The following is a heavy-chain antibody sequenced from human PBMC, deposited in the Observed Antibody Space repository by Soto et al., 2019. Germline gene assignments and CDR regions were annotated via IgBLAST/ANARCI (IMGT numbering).Heavy chain of an antibody. CDR2: IYYSGST. J-gene: IGHJ4*02. D-gene: IGHD3-10*01. CDR3: AREYGSGSYGIDY. V-gene: IGHV4-31*03. Sequence: TLSLTCTVSGGSISSGGYYWSWIRQHPGKGLEWIGYIYYSGSTYYNPSLKSRVTISVDTSKNQFSLKLSSVTAADTAVYYCAREYGSGSYGIDYWGQGTLVTVSS. CDR1: GGSISSGGYY.